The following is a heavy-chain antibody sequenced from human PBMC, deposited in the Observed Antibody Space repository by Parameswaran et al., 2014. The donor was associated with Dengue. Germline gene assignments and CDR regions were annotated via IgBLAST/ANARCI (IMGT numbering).Heavy chain of an antibody. CDR2: ISAYNGNT. J-gene: IGHJ6*02. CDR3: ARRSLDGDYRFWYYYYYGMDV. V-gene: IGHV1-18*01. Sequence: WVRQAPGQGLEWMGWISAYNGNTNYAQKLQGRVTMTTDTSTSTAYMELRSLRSDDTAVYYCARRSLDGDYRFWYYYYYGMDVWGQGTTVTVSS. D-gene: IGHD4-17*01.